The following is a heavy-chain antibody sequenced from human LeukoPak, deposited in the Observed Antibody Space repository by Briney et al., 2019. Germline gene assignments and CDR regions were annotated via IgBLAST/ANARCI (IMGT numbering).Heavy chain of an antibody. CDR1: GFTFSSYG. Sequence: GGSLRLSCAASGFTFSSYGMHWVRQAPGKGLEWVAVISYDGSNKYYADSVKGRFTISRDNSKNTLYLQMNSLRAEDTAVYYCAKDRIMDYWGQGTLVTVSS. CDR2: ISYDGSNK. V-gene: IGHV3-30*18. D-gene: IGHD3-16*01. J-gene: IGHJ4*02. CDR3: AKDRIMDY.